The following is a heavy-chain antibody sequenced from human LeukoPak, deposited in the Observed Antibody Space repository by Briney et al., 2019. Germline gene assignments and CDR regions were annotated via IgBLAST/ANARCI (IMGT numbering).Heavy chain of an antibody. CDR2: ISRGSSCI. D-gene: IGHD6-6*01. V-gene: IGHV3-48*03. J-gene: IGHJ4*02. Sequence: GGSLRLSCAASGFTFSSYEMSWVRQAPGKGLEWVSYISRGSSCIFYADSVKGRFTISRDNSKNTLYLQMNSLRVEDTAVYYCARGGIAARFSYWGEGNLVTVSA. CDR1: GFTFSSYE. CDR3: ARGGIAARFSY.